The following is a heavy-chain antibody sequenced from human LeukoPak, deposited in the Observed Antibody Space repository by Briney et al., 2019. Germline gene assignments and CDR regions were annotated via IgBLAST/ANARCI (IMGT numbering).Heavy chain of an antibody. CDR2: INHSGST. J-gene: IGHJ4*02. CDR3: ARAPPRVLVPSYRYFDY. D-gene: IGHD3-10*01. V-gene: IGHV4-34*01. CDR1: GGSFSGYY. Sequence: PSETLSLTCAVYGGSFSGYYWSWIRQPPGKGQEWIGEINHSGSTNYNPSLKSRVTISVDTSKNQFSLKLSSVTAADTAVYYCARAPPRVLVPSYRYFDYWGQGTLVTVSS.